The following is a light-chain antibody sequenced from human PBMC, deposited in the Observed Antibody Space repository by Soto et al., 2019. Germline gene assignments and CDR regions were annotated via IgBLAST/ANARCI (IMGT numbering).Light chain of an antibody. J-gene: IGKJ4*01. V-gene: IGKV3-11*01. Sequence: EIVLTQSPATLSLSPGERATLSCRASQSVSSYLAWYQQKPGQAPRLLIYDASNRATGIPARFSGSGSGTDFPPTISSLEHEDFAFYYWQQRSNWPPGFGGGTKVEIK. CDR1: QSVSSY. CDR3: QQRSNWPPG. CDR2: DAS.